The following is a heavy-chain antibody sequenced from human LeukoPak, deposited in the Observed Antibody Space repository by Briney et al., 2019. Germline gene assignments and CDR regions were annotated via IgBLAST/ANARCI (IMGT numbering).Heavy chain of an antibody. CDR3: ARSVDTAMVTPDY. D-gene: IGHD5-18*01. CDR2: ISYDGSKK. CDR1: GFTFSSYW. V-gene: IGHV3-30*03. J-gene: IGHJ4*02. Sequence: GGSLRPSCAASGFTFSSYWMHWVRQAPGKGLEWVAVISYDGSKKYYADSVKGRFTISRDNSKNTLYLQMNSLRAEDTAVYYCARSVDTAMVTPDYWGQGTLVTVSS.